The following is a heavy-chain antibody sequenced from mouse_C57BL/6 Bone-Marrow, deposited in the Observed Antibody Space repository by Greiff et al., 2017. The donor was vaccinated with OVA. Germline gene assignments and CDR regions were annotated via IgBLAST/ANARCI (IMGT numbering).Heavy chain of an antibody. J-gene: IGHJ2*01. Sequence: VQLKESGGGLVQPGDSLSLSCAASGFTFTNYYMSWVRQPPGKALEWLAFIRNKPNGSTTEYSASVKGRFTISRDNSQSILYLQMNALRAEDSATYYCARYKGRGAVDYFDYWGQGTALTVSS. CDR2: IRNKPNGSTT. V-gene: IGHV7-3*01. CDR3: ARYKGRGAVDYFDY. D-gene: IGHD3-3*01. CDR1: GFTFTNYY.